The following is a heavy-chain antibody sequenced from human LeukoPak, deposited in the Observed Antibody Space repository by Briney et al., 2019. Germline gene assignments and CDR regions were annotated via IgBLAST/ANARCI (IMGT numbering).Heavy chain of an antibody. J-gene: IGHJ4*02. Sequence: GGSLRLSCAASGFTFSSYWMSWVRQAPGKGLEWVANIKQHGSEKYYVDSVKGRFTISRDNAKNSLYLQMNSLRAEDTAVYYCASEYYDILTGYGYWGQGALVTVSS. CDR1: GFTFSSYW. D-gene: IGHD3-9*01. V-gene: IGHV3-7*01. CDR3: ASEYYDILTGYGY. CDR2: IKQHGSEK.